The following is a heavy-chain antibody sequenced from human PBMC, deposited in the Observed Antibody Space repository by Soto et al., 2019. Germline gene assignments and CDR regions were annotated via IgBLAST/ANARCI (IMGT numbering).Heavy chain of an antibody. V-gene: IGHV4-4*07. CDR2: IYTSGST. CDR1: GGSISSYY. Sequence: PSETLSLTCTVSGGSISSYYWSWIRQPAGKGLEWIGRIYTSGSTNYNPSLKSRVTISVDTSKNQFSLKLSSVTAADTAVYYCARRYHDSSGSYADYWGQGTLVTVSS. J-gene: IGHJ4*02. D-gene: IGHD3-22*01. CDR3: ARRYHDSSGSYADY.